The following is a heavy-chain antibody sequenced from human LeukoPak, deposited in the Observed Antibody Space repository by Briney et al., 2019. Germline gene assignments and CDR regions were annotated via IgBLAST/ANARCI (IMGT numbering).Heavy chain of an antibody. V-gene: IGHV3-23*01. CDR3: AKDLGRLGEGATMDY. CDR1: GFTLNNFA. CDR2: ISGGDVTT. J-gene: IGHJ4*02. D-gene: IGHD1-26*01. Sequence: GGSLRLSCLASGFTLNNFAMSWVRQAPGKGLEWVSAISGGDVTTSYADSVKGRFTISGDNSRNTLYLQMNSLRAEDTAIYYCAKDLGRLGEGATMDYWGQGTLVTVSS.